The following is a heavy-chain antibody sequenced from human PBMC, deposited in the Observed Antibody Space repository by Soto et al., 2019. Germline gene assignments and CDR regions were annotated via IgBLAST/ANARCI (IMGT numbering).Heavy chain of an antibody. V-gene: IGHV1-69*06. J-gene: IGHJ5*02. D-gene: IGHD1-26*01. CDR2: IIPIFGTA. CDR1: GGTFSSYA. Sequence: QVQLVQSGAEVKKPGSSVKVSCKASGGTFSSYAISWVRQAPGQGREWMGGIIPIFGTANYAQKFQGRVTITPDKSTSTDYMELSSLRSEDPAVYYGARALVGANDNWFEPWGQGTLVTVSS. CDR3: ARALVGANDNWFEP.